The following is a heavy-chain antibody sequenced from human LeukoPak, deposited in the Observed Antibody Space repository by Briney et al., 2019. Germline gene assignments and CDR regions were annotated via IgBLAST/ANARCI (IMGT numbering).Heavy chain of an antibody. J-gene: IGHJ6*02. CDR3: AREAPCSGGSCYSNYYYYYGMDV. CDR1: GFTFSSYA. Sequence: TGGSLRLSCAASGFTFSSYAMSWVRQAPGKGLEWVSAISGSGGSTYYADSVKGRFTISRDNSKNTLYLQMNSLRAEDTAVYYCAREAPCSGGSCYSNYYYYYGMDVWGQGTTVTVSS. V-gene: IGHV3-23*01. D-gene: IGHD2-15*01. CDR2: ISGSGGST.